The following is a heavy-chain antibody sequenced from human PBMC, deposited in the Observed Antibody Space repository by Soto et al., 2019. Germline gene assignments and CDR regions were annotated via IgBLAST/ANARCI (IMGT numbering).Heavy chain of an antibody. CDR3: AAFFESMVADY. CDR2: INHSGST. V-gene: IGHV4-34*01. CDR1: GGSFSAYY. D-gene: IGHD5-12*01. Sequence: SETLSLTCAVYGGSFSAYYWSWIRQPPGKGLEWIGEINHSGSTNYNPSLKSRVTISVDTSKNQFSLKLSSVTAADTAVYYCAAFFESMVADYWGQGTLVTVSS. J-gene: IGHJ4*02.